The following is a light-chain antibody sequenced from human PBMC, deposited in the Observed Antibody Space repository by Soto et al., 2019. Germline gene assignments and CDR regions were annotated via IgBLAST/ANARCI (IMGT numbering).Light chain of an antibody. CDR2: DAS. J-gene: IGKJ1*01. CDR3: QQYNSYSPWT. CDR1: QSISSW. V-gene: IGKV1-5*01. Sequence: DIQMTQSPSTLSASVGDRVTITCRASQSISSWLAWYQQKPGKAPKLLIYDASSLESGVPSRFSGSGSGTEFTLTISSLQPDDVATYYCQQYNSYSPWTLGQGTKVEIK.